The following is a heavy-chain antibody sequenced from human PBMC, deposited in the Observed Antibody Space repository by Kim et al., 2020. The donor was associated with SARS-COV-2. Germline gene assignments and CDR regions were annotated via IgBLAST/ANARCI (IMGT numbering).Heavy chain of an antibody. CDR2: INRIGCST. J-gene: IGHJ6*02. CDR3: ARDLGPSGVYYYYGMDV. D-gene: IGHD3-10*01. V-gene: IGHV1-46*01. CDR1: GYTVTSYY. Sequence: ASVKFSCKASGYTVTSYYIDWVRQSSVQGLEWMGRINRIGCSTSNVEKFQGRVTMTRDTSTSTVYMELSGLRSEDTAMYFCARDLGPSGVYYYYGMDVWGQGTPVTVSS.